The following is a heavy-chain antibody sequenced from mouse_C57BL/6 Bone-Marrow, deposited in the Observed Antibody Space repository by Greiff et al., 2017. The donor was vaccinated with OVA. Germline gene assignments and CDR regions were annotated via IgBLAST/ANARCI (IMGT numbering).Heavy chain of an antibody. CDR2: ICPRSGTT. CDR1: GYTFTSYG. D-gene: IGHD2-4*01. V-gene: IGHV1-81*01. Sequence: VHLQQSGAGLVRPGASLKLSCTASGYTFTSYGIRWVRQSPGQGLEWIGEICPRSGTTYYTETVKGQATLTADNSTSTVFLELRSLTSEDSAVYFCAREGDYDCDEDAMDYWGQGPSVTVSS. CDR3: AREGDYDCDEDAMDY. J-gene: IGHJ4*01.